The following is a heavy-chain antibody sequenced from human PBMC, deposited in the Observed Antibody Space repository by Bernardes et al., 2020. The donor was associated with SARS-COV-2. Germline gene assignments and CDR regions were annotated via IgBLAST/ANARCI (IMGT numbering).Heavy chain of an antibody. CDR3: ARGVSAVNMVLVVIGFSYYFDY. CDR1: GGSFTDYS. Sequence: ETLSLTCAVYGGSFTDYSWTWIRQAPGTGLEWIGEVNHSGSTTYNPSLRSRVSISLDTSENLFSLRLTSVTAADTAVYFCARGVSAVNMVLVVIGFSYYFDYWGQGTLVTVSS. CDR2: VNHSGST. D-gene: IGHD3-22*01. J-gene: IGHJ4*02. V-gene: IGHV4-34*01.